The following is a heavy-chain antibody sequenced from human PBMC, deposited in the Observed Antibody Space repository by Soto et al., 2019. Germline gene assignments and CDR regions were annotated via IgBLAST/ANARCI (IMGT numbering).Heavy chain of an antibody. Sequence: QVQLVQSGAEVKKPAASVQVSCKASGYTFTSYGISWVRQAPGQGLEWMGWISAYNGNTNYAKKLQGRVTMTTDTSTSTVYRELRTLRSDDTAVYYCTRLRGGRSWFDPWGQGTLVTVSS. D-gene: IGHD3-10*01. CDR3: TRLRGGRSWFDP. CDR2: ISAYNGNT. CDR1: GYTFTSYG. V-gene: IGHV1-18*01. J-gene: IGHJ5*02.